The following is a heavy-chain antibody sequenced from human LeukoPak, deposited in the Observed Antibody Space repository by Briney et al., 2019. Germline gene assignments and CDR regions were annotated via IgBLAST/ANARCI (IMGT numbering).Heavy chain of an antibody. CDR2: TYYRSKWSN. CDR1: GDSVSSNSAA. V-gene: IGHV6-1*01. J-gene: IGHJ3*02. CDR3: ARDTHSLRTTGTTTPSDAFDI. D-gene: IGHD1-7*01. Sequence: SQTLSLTCAISGDSVSSNSAAWNWIRQSPSRGLEWLGRTYYRSKWSNDYAVSVKSRITINPDTSKNQFSLQLNSVTPEDTAVYYCARDTHSLRTTGTTTPSDAFDIWGQGTMVTVSS.